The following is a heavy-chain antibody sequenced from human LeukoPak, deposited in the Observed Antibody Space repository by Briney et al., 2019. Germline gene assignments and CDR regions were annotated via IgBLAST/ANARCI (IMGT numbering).Heavy chain of an antibody. J-gene: IGHJ5*02. CDR2: IHFGGNT. CDR3: ARLVMVRGVTWFDP. CDR1: GDSIDSGNYY. V-gene: IGHV4-39*01. Sequence: SETLSLTCTVSGDSIDSGNYYWGWSRQPPGQGLEWIGNIHFGGNTYYNPSLKSRVTISVDTSKNQFSLKLSSVTAADTAVYYCARLVMVRGVTWFDPWGQGTLVTVSS. D-gene: IGHD3-10*01.